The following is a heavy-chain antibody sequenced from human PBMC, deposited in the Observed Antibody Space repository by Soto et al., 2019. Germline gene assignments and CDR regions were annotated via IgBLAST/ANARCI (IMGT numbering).Heavy chain of an antibody. CDR3: ARGMTPPGAPAWYYFDS. D-gene: IGHD2-8*02. V-gene: IGHV4-4*07. CDR2: FSLSGTT. CDR1: GASITGSFF. Sequence: LSLTCTVSGASITGSFFWSWIRQPAGKGLEWIGRFSLSGTTNYNPSLRSRVTMSADVSKNQFSLRLTSVTAADTALYYCARGMTPPGAPAWYYFDSWGQGTLVTVSS. J-gene: IGHJ4*02.